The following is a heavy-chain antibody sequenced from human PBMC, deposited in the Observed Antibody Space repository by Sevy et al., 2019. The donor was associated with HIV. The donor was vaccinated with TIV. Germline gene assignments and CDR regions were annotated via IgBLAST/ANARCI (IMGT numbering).Heavy chain of an antibody. CDR3: ARGSHRYCSSTSCYNY. Sequence: ASVKVSCKASGYTFTSYDINWVRQATGQGLEWMGWMNPNSGNTGYAQKFQGRVTITRNTSIGTAYMELSSLRSEDTAVYYCARGSHRYCSSTSCYNYWGQGTLVTVSS. D-gene: IGHD2-2*02. V-gene: IGHV1-8*03. CDR1: GYTFTSYD. CDR2: MNPNSGNT. J-gene: IGHJ4*02.